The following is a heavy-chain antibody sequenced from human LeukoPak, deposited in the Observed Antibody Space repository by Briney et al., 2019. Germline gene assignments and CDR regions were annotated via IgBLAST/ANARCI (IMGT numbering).Heavy chain of an antibody. CDR2: IRYDGSSK. V-gene: IGHV3-30*02. CDR3: ARDQAGSGHYADY. CDR1: GFTFSNYA. D-gene: IGHD3-10*01. J-gene: IGHJ4*02. Sequence: GGSLRLSCAASGFTFSNYAMHWVRQAPGKGLEWLAYIRYDGSSKYYADFVKGRFTISRDYSKNTLYLHMNSLRAEDTAVYYCARDQAGSGHYADYWGREPWSPSPQ.